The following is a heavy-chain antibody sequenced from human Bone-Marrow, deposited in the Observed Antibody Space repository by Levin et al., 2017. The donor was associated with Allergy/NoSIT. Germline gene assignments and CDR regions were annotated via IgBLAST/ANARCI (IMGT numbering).Heavy chain of an antibody. Sequence: AGGSLRLSCVASGFTLSSYYMKWVRQAPGKGLEWVSSISSGSNYVNYAESLKGRFTTSRNNAKNSLYLQMNSLRAEDTAVYYCARESGYSPGWFDPWGQGTLVTVSS. CDR1: GFTLSSYY. J-gene: IGHJ5*02. CDR2: ISSGSNYV. V-gene: IGHV3-21*01. CDR3: ARESGYSPGWFDP. D-gene: IGHD3-3*01.